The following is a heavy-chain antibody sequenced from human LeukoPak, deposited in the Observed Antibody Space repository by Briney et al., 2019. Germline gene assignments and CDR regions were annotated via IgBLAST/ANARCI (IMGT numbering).Heavy chain of an antibody. V-gene: IGHV3-7*03. D-gene: IGHD3-10*01. CDR1: GFTFSTYW. J-gene: IGHJ4*02. Sequence: GGSLRLSCAASGFTFSTYWMTWVRQAPGKGLEWVANIKQDGSEKNYVDSVKGRFTISRDNAKNSLYLQMNSLRAEDTALYYCAKDVRGRVGGLDYWGQGTLVTVSS. CDR3: AKDVRGRVGGLDY. CDR2: IKQDGSEK.